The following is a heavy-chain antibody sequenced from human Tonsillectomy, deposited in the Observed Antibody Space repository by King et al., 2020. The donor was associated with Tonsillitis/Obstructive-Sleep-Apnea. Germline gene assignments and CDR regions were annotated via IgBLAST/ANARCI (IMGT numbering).Heavy chain of an antibody. J-gene: IGHJ6*03. CDR3: AHTPKSIYDFWSGYDYYYYYMDV. CDR2: IYCDDDK. D-gene: IGHD3-3*01. CDR1: GFSLSTSGVG. V-gene: IGHV2-5*02. Sequence: VTLKESGPTLVKPTQTLTLTCTFSGFSLSTSGVGVGWVRQPPGKALEWLALIYCDDDKRYSPSLKSRFTITKDTSKNQVVLTMTNMDPVDTATYYCAHTPKSIYDFWSGYDYYYYYMDVWGKGTTVTVSS.